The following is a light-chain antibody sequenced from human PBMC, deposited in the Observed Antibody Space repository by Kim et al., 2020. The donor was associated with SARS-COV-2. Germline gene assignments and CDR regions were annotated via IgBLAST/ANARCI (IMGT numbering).Light chain of an antibody. CDR2: YDS. CDR3: QVWDSSSDHPE. J-gene: IGLJ3*02. V-gene: IGLV3-21*04. CDR1: IIGSKS. Sequence: SYELTQPPSVSVAPGKTARITCGGNIIGSKSVHWYQQKPGQAPVLVIYYDSDRPSGIPERFSGSNSGNTATLTISRVEAGDEADYYCQVWDSSSDHPEFGGGTKLTVL.